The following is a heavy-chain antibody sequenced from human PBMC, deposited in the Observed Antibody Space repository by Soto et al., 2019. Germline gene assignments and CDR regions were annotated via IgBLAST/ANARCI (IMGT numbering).Heavy chain of an antibody. CDR3: ARLAMVRGVTTYGMDV. CDR2: IDPSDSYT. D-gene: IGHD3-10*01. Sequence: GESLKISCKGSGYSFTSDWISWVRQMPGKGLEWMGRIDPSDSYTNYSPSFQGHVTISADKSISTAYLQWSSLKASDTAMYYCARLAMVRGVTTYGMDVWGQGTTVTVSS. CDR1: GYSFTSDW. J-gene: IGHJ6*02. V-gene: IGHV5-10-1*01.